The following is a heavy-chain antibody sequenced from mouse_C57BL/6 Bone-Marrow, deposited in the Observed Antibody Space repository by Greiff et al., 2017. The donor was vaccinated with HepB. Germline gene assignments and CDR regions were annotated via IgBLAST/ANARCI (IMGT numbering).Heavy chain of an antibody. CDR3: AKSSLGYYYAMDY. V-gene: IGHV2-5*01. CDR1: GFSLTSYG. J-gene: IGHJ4*01. CDR2: IWRGGST. Sequence: VQLVESGPGLVQPSQSLSITCTVSGFSLTSYGVHWVRQSPGKGLEWLGVIWRGGSTDYNAAFMSRLSITKDNSKSQVFFKMNSLQADDTAIYYCAKSSLGYYYAMDYWGQGTSVTVSS.